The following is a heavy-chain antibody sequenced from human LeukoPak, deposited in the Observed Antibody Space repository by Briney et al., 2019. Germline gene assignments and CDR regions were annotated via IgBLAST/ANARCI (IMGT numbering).Heavy chain of an antibody. CDR1: GFTFSSYD. Sequence: PGRALRLSCATSGFTFSSYDMYWVRHAPDKGLEWVALIWYDGSKKYYADSVKGRFSISRDKSKNTLYLQMNSLTAEDTAVYYCARDVGNYDSGTSYFDYWGQGTLVTVSS. J-gene: IGHJ4*02. V-gene: IGHV3-33*07. CDR3: ARDVGNYDSGTSYFDY. D-gene: IGHD3-10*01. CDR2: IWYDGSKK.